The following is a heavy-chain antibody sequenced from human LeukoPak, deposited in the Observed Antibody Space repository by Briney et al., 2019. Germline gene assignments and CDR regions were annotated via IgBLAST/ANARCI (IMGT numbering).Heavy chain of an antibody. J-gene: IGHJ4*02. V-gene: IGHV1-2*02. Sequence: ASVKVSCKPSGSTFIGAYMHWVRQAPGQGLEWMGWINPNSGETKFAQKFQGRVTMTRDTSISTVYMDLGGLRSDDTAVYYCARVLFNSGYDYWGQGSLVTVSS. CDR1: GSTFIGAY. CDR2: INPNSGET. CDR3: ARVLFNSGYDY. D-gene: IGHD3-9*01.